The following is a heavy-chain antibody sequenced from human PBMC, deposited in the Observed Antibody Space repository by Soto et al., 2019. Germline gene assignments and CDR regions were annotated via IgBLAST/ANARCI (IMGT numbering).Heavy chain of an antibody. D-gene: IGHD3-16*01. CDR3: AKCWVYTIDC. CDR2: INSGGSSK. V-gene: IGHV3-74*01. Sequence: SMSLSCAPSRFEFSNTWIHWVRKVPGKWLVWVSRINSGGSSKIYADAVEGRFTVSRENAEYTVYLKMSSLSVEDTSVYYGAKCWVYTIDCWGQGTPVTVSS. J-gene: IGHJ4*02. CDR1: RFEFSNTW.